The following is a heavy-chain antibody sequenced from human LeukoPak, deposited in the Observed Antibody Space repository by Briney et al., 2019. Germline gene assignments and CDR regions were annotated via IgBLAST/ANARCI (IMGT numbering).Heavy chain of an antibody. Sequence: SQTLSLTCAISGDSVSSNSAAWNWIRQSPSRGLEWLGRTYYRSKWYNDYTVSVKSRITINPDTSKNQFSLQLNSVTPEDTAVYYCARAPAVAGMGIFDYWGQGTLVTVSS. CDR2: TYYRSKWYN. J-gene: IGHJ4*02. CDR3: ARAPAVAGMGIFDY. V-gene: IGHV6-1*01. CDR1: GDSVSSNSAA. D-gene: IGHD6-19*01.